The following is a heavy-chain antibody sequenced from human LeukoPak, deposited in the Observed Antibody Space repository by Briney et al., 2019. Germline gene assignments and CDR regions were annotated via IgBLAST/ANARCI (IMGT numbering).Heavy chain of an antibody. CDR2: IASDGGSA. D-gene: IGHD2-15*01. V-gene: IGHV3-23*01. CDR3: AKDPVVGAFPIDY. Sequence: GGSLRLSCAASGFSFSIYGMAWVRQAPGKGLEWVASIASDGGSAYYADSVKGRFTISRDNSKKALYLQIINLRAEDTAVYYCAKDPVVGAFPIDYWGQGTLVTVSS. CDR1: GFSFSIYG. J-gene: IGHJ4*02.